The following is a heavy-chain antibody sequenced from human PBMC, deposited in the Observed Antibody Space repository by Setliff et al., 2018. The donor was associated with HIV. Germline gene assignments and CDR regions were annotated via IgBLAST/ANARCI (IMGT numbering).Heavy chain of an antibody. J-gene: IGHJ4*02. CDR1: GFTFRNYG. CDR3: TRDPTPKELWFFSGYYSDY. Sequence: GGSLRLSCAASGFTFRNYGVTWVRQAPGKGLEWVSTITSVTYYAETVKGRFTISRDNSKNMLYLEMNSLRAEDTAVYYCTRDPTPKELWFFSGYYSDYWGQGTLVTVSS. CDR2: ITSVT. D-gene: IGHD3-10*01. V-gene: IGHV3-23*01.